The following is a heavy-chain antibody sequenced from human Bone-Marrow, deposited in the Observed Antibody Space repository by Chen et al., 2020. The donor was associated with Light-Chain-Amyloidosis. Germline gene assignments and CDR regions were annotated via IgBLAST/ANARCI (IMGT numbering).Heavy chain of an antibody. Sequence: EVQLVESVGGLVQPGGCLRLSCAAYGFTFSSYEMNWVRQAPGKGLEWVSYISSSGSTIYYADSVKGRFTISRDNAKNSLYLQMNSLRAEDTAVYYCARGPIAAAFVGYFDYWGQGTLVTVSS. J-gene: IGHJ4*02. CDR2: ISSSGSTI. CDR3: ARGPIAAAFVGYFDY. CDR1: GFTFSSYE. V-gene: IGHV3-48*03. D-gene: IGHD6-13*01.